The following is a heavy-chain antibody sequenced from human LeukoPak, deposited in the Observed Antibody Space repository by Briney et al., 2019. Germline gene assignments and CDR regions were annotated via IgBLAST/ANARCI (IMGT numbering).Heavy chain of an antibody. CDR1: GGSFSGYY. CDR2: IDYSGST. V-gene: IGHV4-59*01. Sequence: SETLSLTCAVYGGSFSGYYWSWIRQPPGKGLEWIGYIDYSGSTNYNPSLKSRVTISVDTSKKQFSLKLSSVTAADTAVYYCARDVGWSSGWYLVAYWGQGTLVTVSS. CDR3: ARDVGWSSGWYLVAY. D-gene: IGHD6-19*01. J-gene: IGHJ4*02.